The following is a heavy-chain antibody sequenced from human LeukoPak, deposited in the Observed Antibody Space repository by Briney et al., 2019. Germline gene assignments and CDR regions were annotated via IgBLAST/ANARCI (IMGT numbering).Heavy chain of an antibody. CDR2: INAGNGNT. CDR3: ARSLEMATINYDSYFDY. V-gene: IGHV1-3*03. J-gene: IGHJ4*01. D-gene: IGHD5-24*01. Sequence: GRSLRLSCAASGYTFTSYAMHWVRQAPGQRLEWMGWINAGNGNTKYSQEFQGRVTITRDTSASTAYMELSSLRSEDMAVYYCARSLEMATINYDSYFDYCGQATLVTVSS. CDR1: GYTFTSYA.